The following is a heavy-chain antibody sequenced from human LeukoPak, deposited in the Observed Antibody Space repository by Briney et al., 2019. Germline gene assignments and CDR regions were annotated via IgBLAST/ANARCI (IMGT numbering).Heavy chain of an antibody. Sequence: PSETLSLTCTVSGGSISSYYWSWIRQPPGKGLEWIGYIYYSGSTNYNPSLKSRVTISVDTSKNQFSLKLSSVTAADTAVYYCARDGGAWVFDYWGQGTLVTVSS. V-gene: IGHV4-59*01. CDR1: GGSISSYY. CDR2: IYYSGST. CDR3: ARDGGAWVFDY. J-gene: IGHJ4*02. D-gene: IGHD2-15*01.